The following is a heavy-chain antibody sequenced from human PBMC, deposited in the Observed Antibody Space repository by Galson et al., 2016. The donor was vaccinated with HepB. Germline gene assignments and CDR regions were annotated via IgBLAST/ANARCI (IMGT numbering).Heavy chain of an antibody. CDR3: ANHGPMVRSWWGKWFDP. Sequence: SETLSLTCTVSGGSISTYYWSWVRQPPGKGLEWIGYTYYSGSTNFNPSLKGRGTISVDTSKNQVSLRLSSVTAADTAVYYCANHGPMVRSWWGKWFDPWGQGTLVTVSS. V-gene: IGHV4-59*08. D-gene: IGHD6-13*01. J-gene: IGHJ5*02. CDR1: GGSISTYY. CDR2: TYYSGST.